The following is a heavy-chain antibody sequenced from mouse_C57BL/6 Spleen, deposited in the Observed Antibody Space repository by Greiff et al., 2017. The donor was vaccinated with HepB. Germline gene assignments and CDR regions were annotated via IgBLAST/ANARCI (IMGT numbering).Heavy chain of an antibody. CDR2: FHPYNDDT. CDR3: ARGMYDYDGLYFDY. CDR1: GYTFTTYP. V-gene: IGHV1-47*01. Sequence: LQESGAELVKPGASVKMSCKASGYTFTTYPIEWMKQNHGKSLEWIGNFHPYNDDTKYNEKFKGKATLTVEKSSSTVYLELSRLTSDDSAVYYCARGMYDYDGLYFDYWGQGTTLTVSS. J-gene: IGHJ2*01. D-gene: IGHD2-4*01.